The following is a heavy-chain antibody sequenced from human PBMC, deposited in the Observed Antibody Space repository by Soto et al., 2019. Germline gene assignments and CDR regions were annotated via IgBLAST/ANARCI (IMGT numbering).Heavy chain of an antibody. CDR1: GGSISSSNW. Sequence: QVQLQESGPGLVKPSGTLSLTCAVSGGSISSSNWWSWVRQPPGKGQEWIGEIYHSGSTNYNPSLKSRVTISVYKSKNQFSLKLSSVTAADTAVYYCARDPNSSRYYYYGMDVWGQGTTVTVSS. CDR3: ARDPNSSRYYYYGMDV. J-gene: IGHJ6*02. V-gene: IGHV4-4*02. D-gene: IGHD6-13*01. CDR2: IYHSGST.